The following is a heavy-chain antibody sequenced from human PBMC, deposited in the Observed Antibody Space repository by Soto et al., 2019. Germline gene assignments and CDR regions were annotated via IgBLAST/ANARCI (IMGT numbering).Heavy chain of an antibody. V-gene: IGHV3-30*18. CDR3: VQAQNWDAGDVSFDS. D-gene: IGHD1-1*01. CDR2: ISFDGSTI. J-gene: IGHJ4*02. CDR1: GFTFSHYG. Sequence: QVQLEESGGGVVQPGRSLRISCAASGFTFSHYGMHWVRQAPGKGLEWVAVISFDGSTIYYADSVKGRFTVSRDNSKNTLYLQMNSLRPEDTALYYCVQAQNWDAGDVSFDSWGQGTRVTVSS.